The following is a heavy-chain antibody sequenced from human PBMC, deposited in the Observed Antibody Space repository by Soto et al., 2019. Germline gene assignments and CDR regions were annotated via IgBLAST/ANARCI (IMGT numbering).Heavy chain of an antibody. CDR2: INHSGST. V-gene: IGHV4-34*01. CDR1: GGSFSGYY. CDR3: ARDHSSGWYEVDY. Sequence: TLSLTCAVYGGSFSGYYWSWIRQPPGKGLEWIGEINHSGSTNYNPSLKSRVTISIDTSKNQLSLKLSSVTAADTAVYYCARDHSSGWYEVDYWGQGTLVTVSS. J-gene: IGHJ4*02. D-gene: IGHD6-19*01.